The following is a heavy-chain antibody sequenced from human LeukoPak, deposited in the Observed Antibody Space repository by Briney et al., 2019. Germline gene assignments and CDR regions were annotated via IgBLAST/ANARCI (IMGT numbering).Heavy chain of an antibody. V-gene: IGHV3-23*01. CDR3: VKGRISEDGLDF. J-gene: IGHJ4*02. CDR1: GFTFSRSA. CDR2: ISSSGNT. Sequence: GGSLRLSCTASGFTFSRSAMTWVRQTPGKGLDWVSSISSSGNTYYADSVKGRFTISRDNSKNMLYLQMNSLRAEDTAVYYCVKGRISEDGLDFWGQGTLVTVSS. D-gene: IGHD6-13*01.